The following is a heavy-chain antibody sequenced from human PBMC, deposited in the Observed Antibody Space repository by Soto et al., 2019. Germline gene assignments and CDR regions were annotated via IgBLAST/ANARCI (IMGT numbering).Heavy chain of an antibody. CDR3: ARGRVAQSPYYGMDV. J-gene: IGHJ6*02. V-gene: IGHV1-69*01. D-gene: IGHD2-15*01. CDR2: IMPIFGTA. Sequence: QVQLVQSGAEVKKPGSSVKVSCKASGGTFSSYAISWVRQAPGQGLEWMGGIMPIFGTANYAQKFQGRVRITADESTSTAYRQLSSLRSEDTAVHYCARGRVAQSPYYGMDVWGQGTTVTVSS. CDR1: GGTFSSYA.